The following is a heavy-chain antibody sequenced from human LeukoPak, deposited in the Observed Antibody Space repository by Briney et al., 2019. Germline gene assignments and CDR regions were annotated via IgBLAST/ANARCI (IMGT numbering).Heavy chain of an antibody. CDR2: IYSGGST. CDR3: ASTGTGSGSYYYYMDV. V-gene: IGHV3-53*01. J-gene: IGHJ6*03. D-gene: IGHD3-10*01. CDR1: GFSVGSNY. Sequence: GRSLRLSCAASGFSVGSNYMTLVRQALGKGLEWVSVIYSGGSTYYADSVKGRFTISRDNSKNTLYLQMNSLRAEDTAVYYCASTGTGSGSYYYYMDVWGKGTTVTISS.